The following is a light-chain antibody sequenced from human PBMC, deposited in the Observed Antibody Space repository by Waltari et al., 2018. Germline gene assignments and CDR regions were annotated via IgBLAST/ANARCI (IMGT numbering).Light chain of an antibody. V-gene: IGKV3-11*01. Sequence: EIVLTQSPATLSLSPGESATLSCRASQSVSSYLAWYQQKPGQAPRLLIYDASNRATGIPARFSGSGSGTDFTLTISSLEPEDFAVYCCQQRSNWPYTFGEGTKLEIK. J-gene: IGKJ2*01. CDR3: QQRSNWPYT. CDR1: QSVSSY. CDR2: DAS.